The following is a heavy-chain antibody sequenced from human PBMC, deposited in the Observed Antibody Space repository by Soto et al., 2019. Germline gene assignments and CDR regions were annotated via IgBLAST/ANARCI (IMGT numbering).Heavy chain of an antibody. J-gene: IGHJ5*02. V-gene: IGHV4-39*01. CDR3: ATRQGGSYNWFDP. D-gene: IGHD2-15*01. CDR1: GGSISRSSYS. CDR2: LYYSGNT. Sequence: ETLSLTCTVSGGSISRSSYSWAWIRQPPGKGLEWIGTLYYSGNTYYNPSLKSRVTISVDTSKNQFSLKLSSVTAADTAVYYCATRQGGSYNWFDPWGQGTLVTVST.